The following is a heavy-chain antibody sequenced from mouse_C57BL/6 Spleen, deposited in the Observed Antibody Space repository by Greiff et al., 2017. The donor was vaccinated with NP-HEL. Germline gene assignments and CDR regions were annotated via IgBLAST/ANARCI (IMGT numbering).Heavy chain of an antibody. J-gene: IGHJ2*01. CDR1: GYTFTDYY. CDR3: ARYDYFDY. CDR2: INPNNGGT. V-gene: IGHV1-26*01. D-gene: IGHD2-3*01. Sequence: EVQLQQSGPELVKPGASVKISCKASGYTFTDYYMNWVKQSHGKSLEWIGDINPNNGGTSYNQKFKGKATLTVDKSSSTAYMELRSLISEDSAVYYCARYDYFDYWGQGTTLTVSS.